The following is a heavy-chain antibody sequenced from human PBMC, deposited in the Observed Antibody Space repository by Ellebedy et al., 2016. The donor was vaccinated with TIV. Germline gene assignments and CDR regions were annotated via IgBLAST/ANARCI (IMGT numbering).Heavy chain of an antibody. D-gene: IGHD4-11*01. CDR2: ISGSDGSI. Sequence: GESLKISCAASGFTIRSYAMSWVRQTLGKGLEWVSGISGSDGSIYYADSVKGRFTIARYNTNNTLFLQLKSLRADDTAVYYCAKARAETLQYGYGMDVWGEGTTVTVSS. CDR3: AKARAETLQYGYGMDV. V-gene: IGHV3-23*01. J-gene: IGHJ6*04. CDR1: GFTIRSYA.